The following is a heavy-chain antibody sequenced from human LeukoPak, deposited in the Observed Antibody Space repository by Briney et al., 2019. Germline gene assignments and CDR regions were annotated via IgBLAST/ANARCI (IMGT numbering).Heavy chain of an antibody. D-gene: IGHD6-19*01. J-gene: IGHJ4*02. CDR2: IVPIFGTA. V-gene: IGHV1-69*13. Sequence: SVKVSCKASVGTFSSYAISWVRQAPGQGLEWMGGIVPIFGTANYAQKFQGRVAITADESTSTAYMELSSLRSEDTAVYYCARYYSGWYYFDYWGQGTLVTVSS. CDR1: VGTFSSYA. CDR3: ARYYSGWYYFDY.